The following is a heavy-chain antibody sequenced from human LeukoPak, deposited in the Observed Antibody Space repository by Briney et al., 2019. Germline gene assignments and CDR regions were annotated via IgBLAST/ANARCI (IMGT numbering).Heavy chain of an antibody. V-gene: IGHV3-30-3*01. CDR1: GFTFSSYA. J-gene: IGHJ6*02. CDR3: ARDLAAYYYYGMDV. Sequence: GGSLRLSCAASGFTFSSYAMHWVRQAPGKGLEWVAVISYDGSNKYYADSVKGRFTISRDNSKNTLYLQMNSLRAEDTAVYYCARDLAAYYYYGMDVWGQGTTVTVSS. CDR2: ISYDGSNK.